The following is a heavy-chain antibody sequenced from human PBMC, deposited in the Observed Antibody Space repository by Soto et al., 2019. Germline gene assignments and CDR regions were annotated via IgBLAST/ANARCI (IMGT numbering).Heavy chain of an antibody. CDR3: ARDSGIVVVPAAYYFDY. Sequence: ASVKVSCKASGYTFTGYYMHWVRQAPGQGLEWMGWINPNSGGTNYAQKFQGRVTMTRDTSISTAYMELSRLRSDDTAVYYCARDSGIVVVPAAYYFDYWGQGTLVTVSS. CDR2: INPNSGGT. CDR1: GYTFTGYY. J-gene: IGHJ4*02. V-gene: IGHV1-2*02. D-gene: IGHD2-2*01.